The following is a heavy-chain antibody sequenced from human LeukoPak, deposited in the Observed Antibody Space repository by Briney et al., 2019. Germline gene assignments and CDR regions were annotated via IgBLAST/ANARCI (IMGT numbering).Heavy chain of an antibody. CDR3: ARLSVGIAAAGDPLSYYGMDV. CDR1: GGTFSSYA. D-gene: IGHD6-13*01. CDR2: IIPIFGTA. Sequence: SVKASCKASGGTFSSYAISWVRQAPGQGLEWMGGIIPIFGTANYAQKFQGRVTITADKSTSTAYMELSSLRSEDTAVYYCARLSVGIAAAGDPLSYYGMDVWGQGTTVTVSS. V-gene: IGHV1-69*06. J-gene: IGHJ6*02.